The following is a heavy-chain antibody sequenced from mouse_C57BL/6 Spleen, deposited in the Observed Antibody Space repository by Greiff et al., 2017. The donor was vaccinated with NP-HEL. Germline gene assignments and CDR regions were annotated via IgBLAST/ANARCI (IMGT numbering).Heavy chain of an antibody. CDR1: GYAFSSCW. D-gene: IGHD2-3*01. Sequence: QVQLQQSGPELVKPGASVKISCKASGYAFSSCWMNWVKQRPGKGLEWIGRIYPGDGDTNYNGKFKGKATLTADKSSSTAYMQLSSLTSEDSAVYFCAREEDGGFAYWGQGTLVTVSA. J-gene: IGHJ3*01. CDR3: AREEDGGFAY. V-gene: IGHV1-82*01. CDR2: IYPGDGDT.